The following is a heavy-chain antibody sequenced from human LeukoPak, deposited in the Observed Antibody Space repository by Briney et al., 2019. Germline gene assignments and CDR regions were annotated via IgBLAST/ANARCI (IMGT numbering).Heavy chain of an antibody. D-gene: IGHD3-22*01. CDR3: ARWGYDSSGYYGRGYYYYYMDV. V-gene: IGHV1-69*01. CDR1: GGTFSSYA. CDR2: IIPIFGTA. Sequence: SVKVSCKASGGTFSSYAISWVRQAPGQGLEWMGGIIPIFGTANYAQKFQGRVTITADESTSTAYMELSSLRSEDTAVYYCARWGYDSSGYYGRGYYYYYMDVRGKGTTVTVSS. J-gene: IGHJ6*03.